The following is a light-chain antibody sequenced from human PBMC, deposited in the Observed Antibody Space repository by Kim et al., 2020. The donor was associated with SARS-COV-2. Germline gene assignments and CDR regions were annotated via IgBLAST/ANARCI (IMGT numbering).Light chain of an antibody. CDR2: EDI. CDR3: QVWDITTAV. CDR1: KLGEKY. J-gene: IGLJ2*01. Sequence: VFPGQTASISCSGNKLGEKYVCWYQQRPGQSPVLVVYEDIQRPSGIPERFSGSNSGNKATLTIRGTQAIDEADYYCQVWDITTAVFGGGTQLTVL. V-gene: IGLV3-1*01.